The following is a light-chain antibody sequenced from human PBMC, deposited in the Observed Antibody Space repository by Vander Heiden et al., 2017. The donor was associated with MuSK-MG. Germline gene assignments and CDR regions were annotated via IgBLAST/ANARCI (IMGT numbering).Light chain of an antibody. Sequence: SHVLAQPPSVSVAPGKTASITCGGNTPGTRSVHWYQQKPGRAPVLVISYNSGRPSGIPERLSGSNSGNTATLTISRVEAGDEADYYCQVWDDTSDHVVFGGGTKLTVL. V-gene: IGLV3-21*04. CDR2: YNS. CDR1: TPGTRS. CDR3: QVWDDTSDHVV. J-gene: IGLJ2*01.